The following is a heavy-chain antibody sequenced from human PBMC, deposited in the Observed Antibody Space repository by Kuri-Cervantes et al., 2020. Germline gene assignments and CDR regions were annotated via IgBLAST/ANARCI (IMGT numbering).Heavy chain of an antibody. V-gene: IGHV1-3*01. J-gene: IGHJ6*03. Sequence: ASVKVSCKASGYTFTSYAMHWVRQAPGQRLEWMGWINAGNGNTKYSQKFQGRVTMTRNTSISTAYMELSSLRSEDTAVYYCARGGVDIVATIHYYYYYYMDVWGKGTTVTVSS. CDR1: GYTFTSYA. CDR3: ARGGVDIVATIHYYYYYYMDV. CDR2: INAGNGNT. D-gene: IGHD5-12*01.